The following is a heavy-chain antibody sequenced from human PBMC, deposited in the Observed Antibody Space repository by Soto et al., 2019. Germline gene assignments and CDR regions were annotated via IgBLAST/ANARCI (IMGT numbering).Heavy chain of an antibody. CDR3: ATDLATLRFLEWLPEFDP. J-gene: IGHJ5*02. V-gene: IGHV1-24*01. D-gene: IGHD3-3*01. CDR1: GYTLTELS. Sequence: ASVKVSCKVSGYTLTELSMHWVRQAPGKGLEWMGGFDPEDGETIYAQKFQGRVTMTEDTSTDTAYMELSSLRSEDTAVYYCATDLATLRFLEWLPEFDPRGQGTLVTVSS. CDR2: FDPEDGET.